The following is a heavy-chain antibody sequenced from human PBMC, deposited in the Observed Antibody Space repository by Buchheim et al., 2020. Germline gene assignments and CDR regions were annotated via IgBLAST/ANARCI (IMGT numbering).Heavy chain of an antibody. CDR2: IWYDGSNK. D-gene: IGHD6-13*01. V-gene: IGHV3-33*01. CDR1: GFTFSSYG. J-gene: IGHJ5*02. Sequence: QVQLVESGGGVVQPGRSLRLSCAASGFTFSSYGMHWVRQAPGKGLEWVAVIWYDGSNKYYADSVKGRFTISRDNSKNTLDLQMNSLRAEDTAVYYCARDGAAADSSWFDPWGQGTL. CDR3: ARDGAAADSSWFDP.